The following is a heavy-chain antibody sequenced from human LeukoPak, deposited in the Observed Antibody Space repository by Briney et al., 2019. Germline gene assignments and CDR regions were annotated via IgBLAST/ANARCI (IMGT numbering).Heavy chain of an antibody. CDR1: GGSISSFY. Sequence: PSETLSLTCTVSGGSISSFYWSWIRQPPGKGLEWIGNIYYGGSTNYNPSLKSRVTISVDTSKNQFSLKLRSVTAADTAVYYCARDVQYHFDYWGQGTLVTVSS. V-gene: IGHV4-59*01. J-gene: IGHJ4*02. CDR2: IYYGGST. CDR3: ARDVQYHFDY. D-gene: IGHD4-11*01.